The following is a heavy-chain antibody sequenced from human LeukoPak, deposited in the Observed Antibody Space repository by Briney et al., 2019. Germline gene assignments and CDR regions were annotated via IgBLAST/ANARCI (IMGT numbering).Heavy chain of an antibody. D-gene: IGHD3-10*01. Sequence: GGSLRLSCAPSVFTLSSYSMYWGRQAPGEGLEWVSNISSSTSTIYYADTVKGRFTISRDNAKNSLYLQMNSLGAEDTSVYYCARVDGAGSYRAFDIWGQGTMVTVSS. V-gene: IGHV3-48*01. J-gene: IGHJ3*02. CDR2: ISSSTSTI. CDR3: ARVDGAGSYRAFDI. CDR1: VFTLSSYS.